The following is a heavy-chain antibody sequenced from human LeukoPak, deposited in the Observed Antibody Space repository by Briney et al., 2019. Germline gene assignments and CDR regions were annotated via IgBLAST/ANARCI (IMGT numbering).Heavy chain of an antibody. CDR3: ATAPLYSSGWYSDY. CDR2: FDPEDGET. CDR1: GYTLTELS. D-gene: IGHD6-19*01. Sequence: ASVKVSCKVSGYTLTELSMHWVRQAPGKGLEWMGGFDPEDGETIYAQKFQGRVTMTKDTSTDTAYMELSSLRSEDTAVYYCATAPLYSSGWYSDYWGQGTLVTVSS. V-gene: IGHV1-24*01. J-gene: IGHJ4*02.